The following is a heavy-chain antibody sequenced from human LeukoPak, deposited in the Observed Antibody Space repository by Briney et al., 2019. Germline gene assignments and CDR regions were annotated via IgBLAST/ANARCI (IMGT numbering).Heavy chain of an antibody. V-gene: IGHV3-48*03. CDR2: SSSSGSTI. CDR3: ARKTGSTIQYGSGMLDY. Sequence: GGSLRLSCVASGFTFSSYEMNWVRQAPGKGLEWVSYSSSSGSTINYADSVKGRFTISRDNAKKSLYLQMNSLRVEDTAVYYCARKTGSTIQYGSGMLDYWGQGTLVTVSS. J-gene: IGHJ4*02. D-gene: IGHD3-10*01. CDR1: GFTFSSYE.